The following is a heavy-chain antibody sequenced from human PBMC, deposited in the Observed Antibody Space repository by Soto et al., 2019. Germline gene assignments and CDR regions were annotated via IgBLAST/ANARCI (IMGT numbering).Heavy chain of an antibody. Sequence: QVQLQESGPGLVKPSQTLSLTCTVSGGSFTSGGYYWTWIRQHPGQGLEWIGYIYYSGNTYYNPSLKSRVAISVDTSKNQFSLKLSSVTAADTAVYYCARGLYGDYDFDYWGQGTLVTVSS. D-gene: IGHD4-17*01. V-gene: IGHV4-31*03. J-gene: IGHJ4*02. CDR2: IYYSGNT. CDR3: ARGLYGDYDFDY. CDR1: GGSFTSGGYY.